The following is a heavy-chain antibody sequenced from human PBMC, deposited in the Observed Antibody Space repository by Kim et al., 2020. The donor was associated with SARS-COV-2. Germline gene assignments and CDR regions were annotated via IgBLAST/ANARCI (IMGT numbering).Heavy chain of an antibody. CDR2: IRSKAYGGTT. CDR3: TRGGSLWETGAFDI. J-gene: IGHJ3*02. D-gene: IGHD3-16*01. V-gene: IGHV3-49*03. Sequence: GGSLRLSCTASGFTFGDYAMSWFRQAPGKGLEWVGFIRSKAYGGTTEYAASVKGRFTISRDDSKSIAYLQMNSLKTEDTAVYYCTRGGSLWETGAFDIWGQGTMVTVS. CDR1: GFTFGDYA.